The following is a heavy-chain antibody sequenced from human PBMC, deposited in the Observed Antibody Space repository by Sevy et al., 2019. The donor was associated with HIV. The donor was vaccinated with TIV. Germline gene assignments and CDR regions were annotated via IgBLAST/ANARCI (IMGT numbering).Heavy chain of an antibody. J-gene: IGHJ4*02. V-gene: IGHV6-1*01. Sequence: SQTLSLTCAISGDSVSSNSAAWNWIRQSPSRGLEWLGRTYYRSKWYNDYAVSVKSRITINPDTSKNQFSLLLNSVTPADTAVYYCARALGSSSWYGGYYFDYWGQGTLVTVSS. D-gene: IGHD6-13*01. CDR1: GDSVSSNSAA. CDR2: TYYRSKWYN. CDR3: ARALGSSSWYGGYYFDY.